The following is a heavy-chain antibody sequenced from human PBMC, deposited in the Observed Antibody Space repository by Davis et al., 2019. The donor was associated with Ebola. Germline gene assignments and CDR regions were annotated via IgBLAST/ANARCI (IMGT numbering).Heavy chain of an antibody. Sequence: ASVKVSCKASGYTFTSYGISWVRQAPGQGLEWMGWISAYNGNTNYAQKLQGRVTITADKSTSTAYMELSSLRSEDTAVYYCARVGGGQFVGWFDPWGQGTLVTVSS. V-gene: IGHV1-18*01. CDR1: GYTFTSYG. CDR2: ISAYNGNT. D-gene: IGHD3-10*01. CDR3: ARVGGGQFVGWFDP. J-gene: IGHJ5*02.